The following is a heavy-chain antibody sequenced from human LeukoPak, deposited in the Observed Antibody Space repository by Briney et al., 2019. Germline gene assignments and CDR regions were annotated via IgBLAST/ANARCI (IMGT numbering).Heavy chain of an antibody. J-gene: IGHJ4*02. CDR1: GFTVSSNY. CDR3: ANLQGYSYGPDFDY. D-gene: IGHD5-18*01. CDR2: ISGSGDST. V-gene: IGHV3-23*01. Sequence: PGGSLRLSCAASGFTVSSNYISWVRQAPGKGLEWVSAISGSGDSTYYADSVKGRFTISRDNSKNTLYLQMNSLRAEDTDVYYCANLQGYSYGPDFDYWGQGTLVTVSS.